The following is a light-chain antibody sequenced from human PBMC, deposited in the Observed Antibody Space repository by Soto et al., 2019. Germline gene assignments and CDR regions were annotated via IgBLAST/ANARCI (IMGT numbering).Light chain of an antibody. J-gene: IGLJ1*01. V-gene: IGLV2-14*03. CDR3: NSYTSSSTYV. CDR1: SSDVGGFNY. Sequence: LTQPASVSGSPGQSITISCTGTSSDVGGFNYVSWYQQHPGKAPKLMIYDVTNRPSGVSYRFSGSKSGNTASLTISGLQAEDEADYYCNSYTSSSTYVFGTGTKLTVL. CDR2: DVT.